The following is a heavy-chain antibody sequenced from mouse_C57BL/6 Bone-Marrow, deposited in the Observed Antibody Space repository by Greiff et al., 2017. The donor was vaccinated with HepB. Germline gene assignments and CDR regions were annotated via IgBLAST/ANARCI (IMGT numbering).Heavy chain of an antibody. CDR3: TRDFGSSGYYFGY. J-gene: IGHJ2*01. CDR1: GFTFSSYA. V-gene: IGHV5-9-1*02. D-gene: IGHD3-2*02. Sequence: EVHLVESGEGLVKPGGSLKLSCAASGFTFSSYAMSWVRQTPEKRLEWVAYISSGGDYTYYADTVKGRFTISRDTARNTLYLQMSSLKSEDTAMYYCTRDFGSSGYYFGYWGQGTTLTVSS. CDR2: ISSGGDYT.